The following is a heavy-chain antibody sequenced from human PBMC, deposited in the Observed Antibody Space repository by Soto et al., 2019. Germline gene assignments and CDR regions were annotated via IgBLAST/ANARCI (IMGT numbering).Heavy chain of an antibody. V-gene: IGHV4-30-4*01. CDR2: IYKSATT. D-gene: IGHD2-15*01. Sequence: SETLSLTCSVSGDSISSVDYFWAWIRQPPGQALEYIGYIYKSATTYYNPSFESRVAISLDTSKSQFSLNVTSVTTADTAVYFCARGRYCLTGRCFPNWFDSWGQGTLVTVSS. CDR3: ARGRYCLTGRCFPNWFDS. J-gene: IGHJ5*01. CDR1: GDSISSVDYF.